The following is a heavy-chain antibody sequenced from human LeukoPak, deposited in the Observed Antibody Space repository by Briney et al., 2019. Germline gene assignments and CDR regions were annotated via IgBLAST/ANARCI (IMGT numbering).Heavy chain of an antibody. CDR3: ASPQESGTTSFVGH. CDR1: GFTFSDYG. V-gene: IGHV3-30*03. D-gene: IGHD3-3*01. Sequence: GGSLRLSCAASGFTFSDYGIHWVRQAPGKGLEWVAVISYDGSNKYYADSVKGRFTISRDNSKNTLYLQMNSLRAEDTAVYYCASPQESGTTSFVGHWGQGTLVTVSS. CDR2: ISYDGSNK. J-gene: IGHJ5*02.